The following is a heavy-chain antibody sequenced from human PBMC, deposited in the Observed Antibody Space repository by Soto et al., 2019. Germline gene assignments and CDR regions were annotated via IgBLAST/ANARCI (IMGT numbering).Heavy chain of an antibody. D-gene: IGHD6-19*01. CDR3: ARGRGWRDY. CDR1: GYSFTSYD. Sequence: GASVKVSCKASGYSFTSYDIYWVRQATGQGLEWMGWMDPKTGNTDYGQKFQGRVTMTRNTSISTAYMELSSLTSEDTAVYYCARGRGWRDYWGQGTLVTVSS. CDR2: MDPKTGNT. V-gene: IGHV1-8*01. J-gene: IGHJ4*02.